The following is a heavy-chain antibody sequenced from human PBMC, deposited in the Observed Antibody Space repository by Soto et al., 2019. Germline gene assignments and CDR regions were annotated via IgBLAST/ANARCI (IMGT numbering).Heavy chain of an antibody. Sequence: PSETLSLTCTVSGGSISSYYWSWIRQPPGKGLEWIGYIYYSGSTDYNPSLKSRVTISVDTSKNQFSLKLSSVTAADTAVYYCAREVKYIGYFDYWGQGTLVTVS. V-gene: IGHV4-59*01. CDR3: AREVKYIGYFDY. J-gene: IGHJ4*02. CDR2: IYYSGST. D-gene: IGHD1-26*01. CDR1: GGSISSYY.